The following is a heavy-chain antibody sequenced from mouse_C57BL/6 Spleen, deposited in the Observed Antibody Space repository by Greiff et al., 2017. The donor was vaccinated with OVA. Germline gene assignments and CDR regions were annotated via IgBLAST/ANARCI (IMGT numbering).Heavy chain of an antibody. CDR1: GFTFSDYY. CDR3: ARGANWAYWYFDV. V-gene: IGHV5-16*01. CDR2: INYDGSST. D-gene: IGHD4-1*01. Sequence: EVMLVESEGGLVQPGSSMKLSCTASGFTFSDYYMAWVRQVPEKGLEWVANINYDGSSTYYLDSLKSRFIISRDNAKNILYLQMSSLKSEDTATYYCARGANWAYWYFDVWGTGTTVTVSS. J-gene: IGHJ1*03.